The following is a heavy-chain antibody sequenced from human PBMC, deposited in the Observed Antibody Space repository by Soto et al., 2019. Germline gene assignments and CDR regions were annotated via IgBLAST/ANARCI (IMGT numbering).Heavy chain of an antibody. Sequence: SETLALTCTVSGGSIRSGGYYWSWIRQHPGKGLEWIGYIYYSGSTYYNPSLKSRVTISVDTSKNQFSLKLSSVTAADTAVYYCARDLRYFDGGHAFDYWGQGTLVTVSS. J-gene: IGHJ4*02. CDR3: ARDLRYFDGGHAFDY. D-gene: IGHD3-9*01. CDR1: GGSIRSGGYY. CDR2: IYYSGST. V-gene: IGHV4-31*03.